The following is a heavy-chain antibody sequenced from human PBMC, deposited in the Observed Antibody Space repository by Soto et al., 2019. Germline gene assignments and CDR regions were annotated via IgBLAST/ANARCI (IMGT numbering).Heavy chain of an antibody. J-gene: IGHJ4*01. CDR1: GCTFSSYS. Sequence: GGSLRLSCVAAGCTFSSYSMVWVRQAPGKGLEWISYIFVSSTTIYYADSVKGRFTVSRDNAQNSLFLLMNSLRAEDTALYYCAADLPGHGGGYEFDYWGQGTPVTVSS. V-gene: IGHV3-48*04. CDR2: IFVSSTTI. CDR3: AADLPGHGGGYEFDY. D-gene: IGHD2-15*01.